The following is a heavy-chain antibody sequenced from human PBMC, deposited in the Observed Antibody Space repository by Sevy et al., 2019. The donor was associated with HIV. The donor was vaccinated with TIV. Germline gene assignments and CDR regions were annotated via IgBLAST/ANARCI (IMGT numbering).Heavy chain of an antibody. J-gene: IGHJ4*02. Sequence: GGSLRLSCAASGFTFSRYWMSWVRQAPGKGLEWVANIKQDGSEKYYVDSVKGRFTISRDNAKNSLYLQMNSLRAEDTAVYHCARLKDDSSGYTFGYWGQGTLVTVSS. CDR3: ARLKDDSSGYTFGY. V-gene: IGHV3-7*03. D-gene: IGHD3-22*01. CDR1: GFTFSRYW. CDR2: IKQDGSEK.